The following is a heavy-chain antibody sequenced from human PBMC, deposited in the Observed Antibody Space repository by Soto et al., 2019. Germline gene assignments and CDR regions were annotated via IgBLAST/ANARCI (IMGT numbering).Heavy chain of an antibody. V-gene: IGHV4-59*01. CDR1: GGSISSYY. J-gene: IGHJ6*02. Sequence: PSETLSLTCTVSGGSISSYYWSWIRQPPGKGLEWIGYIYYSGSTNYNPSLKSRVTISVDTSKNQFSLKLSSVTAADTAMYYCARHGVEGCNRSGCYTSFYYYGMDVWGQGTTVTVSS. CDR3: ARHGVEGCNRSGCYTSFYYYGMDV. CDR2: IYYSGST. D-gene: IGHD6-19*01.